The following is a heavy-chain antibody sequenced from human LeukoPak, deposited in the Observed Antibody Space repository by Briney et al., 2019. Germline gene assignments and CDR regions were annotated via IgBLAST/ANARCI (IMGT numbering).Heavy chain of an antibody. CDR2: IYPGDSET. V-gene: IGHV5-51*01. Sequence: GESLKISCKGSGYSFKSYWIAWVRQMPGKGLEWMGTIYPGDSETRYSPSFQDQVTISVDKSLSTAYVQWSSLKASDTAMYYCARHDTPSRPFDYWGQGTLVTVSS. CDR3: ARHDTPSRPFDY. CDR1: GYSFKSYW. J-gene: IGHJ4*02.